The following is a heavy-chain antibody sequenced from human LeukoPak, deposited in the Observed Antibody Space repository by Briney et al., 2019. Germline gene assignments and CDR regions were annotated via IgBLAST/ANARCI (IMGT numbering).Heavy chain of an antibody. CDR3: AKKRALGEVEYRGSYFDY. Sequence: PGRSLKLSCAASGFTFSSYGMHWVRQAPGKGLEWVAVISYDGSNKYYADSVKGRFTISRDNSKNTLYLQMNSLRAEDTAVYYCAKKRALGEVEYRGSYFDYWGQGTLVTVSS. V-gene: IGHV3-30*18. J-gene: IGHJ4*02. CDR2: ISYDGSNK. D-gene: IGHD6-6*01. CDR1: GFTFSSYG.